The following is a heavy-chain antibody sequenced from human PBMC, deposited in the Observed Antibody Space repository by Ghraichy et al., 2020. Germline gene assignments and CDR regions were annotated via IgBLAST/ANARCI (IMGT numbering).Heavy chain of an antibody. CDR2: ISASGSTI. J-gene: IGHJ3*01. CDR1: GLTFSGYD. Sequence: GGSLRLSCAASGLTFSGYDMNWVRQAPGKGLEWVSYISASGSTIHYADSVKGRFTISRDNTRNSLYLQMNTLSAEDSAVYYCVTCTIVVVPRAAFDVWGQGTMVTVSS. V-gene: IGHV3-48*03. D-gene: IGHD3-22*01. CDR3: VTCTIVVVPRAAFDV.